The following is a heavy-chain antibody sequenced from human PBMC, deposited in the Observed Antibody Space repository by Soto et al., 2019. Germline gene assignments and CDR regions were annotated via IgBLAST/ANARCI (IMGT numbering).Heavy chain of an antibody. D-gene: IGHD1-1*01. CDR2: IYYTGIT. CDR3: AQREGAVQGWFDP. J-gene: IGHJ5*02. CDR1: GSSITSGGYY. Sequence: SETLSLTCTVSGSSITSGGYYWSWLRQLPGKGLEWIGYIYYTGITYYNPSLKSRVTISVDTSKNQFFVKLSSVTAADTAVYYCAQREGAVQGWFDPWGQGTLVTVSS. V-gene: IGHV4-31*03.